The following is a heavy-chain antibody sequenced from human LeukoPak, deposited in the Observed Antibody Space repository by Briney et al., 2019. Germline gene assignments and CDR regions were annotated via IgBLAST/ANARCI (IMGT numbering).Heavy chain of an antibody. Sequence: PGGSLRLSCAASGFTFSSYGMHWVRQAPDKGLEWVAVKWYDGSNKYYADSVKGRFTISRDNSKNTLYLQMNSLRAEDTAVYYCARESQSGASELDYWGQGTLVTVSS. V-gene: IGHV3-33*01. D-gene: IGHD3-10*01. CDR1: GFTFSSYG. CDR3: ARESQSGASELDY. J-gene: IGHJ4*02. CDR2: KWYDGSNK.